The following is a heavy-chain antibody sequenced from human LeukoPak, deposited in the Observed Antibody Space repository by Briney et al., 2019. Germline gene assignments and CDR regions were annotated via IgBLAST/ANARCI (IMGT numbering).Heavy chain of an antibody. CDR2: ISAYNGNT. D-gene: IGHD3-10*01. CDR1: GYTFTSYG. CDR3: ARVGLITMVRGAAYYFDY. Sequence: VASVKVSCKASGYTFTSYGISWVRQAPGQGLEWMGWISAYNGNTNYAQKLQGRVTMTTDTSTNTAYMELRSLRSDDTAVYYCARVGLITMVRGAAYYFDYWGQGTLVTVSS. J-gene: IGHJ4*02. V-gene: IGHV1-18*01.